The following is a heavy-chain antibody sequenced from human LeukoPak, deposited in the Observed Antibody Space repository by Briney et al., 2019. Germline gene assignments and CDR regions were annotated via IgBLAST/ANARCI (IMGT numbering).Heavy chain of an antibody. D-gene: IGHD1-26*01. CDR1: GFTFSSYS. J-gene: IGHJ3*02. CDR2: ISSGSTYI. CDR3: ARDRIYSGIYHDTFDI. V-gene: IGHV3-21*01. Sequence: GGSQRLSCAASGFTFSSYSMSWVRQAPGNGLEWVSSISSGSTYIYYADSMKGRFTISRDNAKNSLYLQMNTLRAEDTAVYYCARDRIYSGIYHDTFDIWGHGTMVTVSS.